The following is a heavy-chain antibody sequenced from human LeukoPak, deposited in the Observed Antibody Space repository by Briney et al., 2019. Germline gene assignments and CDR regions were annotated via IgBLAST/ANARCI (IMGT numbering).Heavy chain of an antibody. V-gene: IGHV4-59*01. CDR2: IHYSGST. CDR1: GGSISSYY. J-gene: IGHJ6*03. CDR3: ARTTEGYAGGPGYSYYYYMDV. D-gene: IGHD5-12*01. Sequence: SETLSLTCSVSGGSISSYYWSWIRQPPGKGLEWIGYIHYSGSTHYNPSLKSRVTISVDTSKNQVSLKLRSVTAADTAVYYCARTTEGYAGGPGYSYYYYMDVWGKGTTVTISS.